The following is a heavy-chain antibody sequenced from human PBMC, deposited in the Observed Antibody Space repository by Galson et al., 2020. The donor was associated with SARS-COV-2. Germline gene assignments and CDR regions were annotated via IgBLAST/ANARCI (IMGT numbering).Heavy chain of an antibody. D-gene: IGHD6-19*01. Sequence: SETLSLTCTVSGGSISSYYWSWIRQPPGKGLEWIGYIYYSGSTNYNPSLKIRVTISVDTSKNQFSLKLSSVTAADTAVYYCARVRASAYSSGWYIYYYYMDVWGKGTTVTVSS. CDR3: ARVRASAYSSGWYIYYYYMDV. J-gene: IGHJ6*03. CDR1: GGSISSYY. CDR2: IYYSGST. V-gene: IGHV4-59*01.